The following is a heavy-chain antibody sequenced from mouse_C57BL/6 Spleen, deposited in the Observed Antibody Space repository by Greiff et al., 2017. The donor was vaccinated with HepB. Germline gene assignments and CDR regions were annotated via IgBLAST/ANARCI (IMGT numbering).Heavy chain of an antibody. V-gene: IGHV10-1*01. CDR1: GFSFNTYA. CDR3: VRGYSNYPGWYFDV. J-gene: IGHJ1*03. D-gene: IGHD2-5*01. Sequence: EVQLVESGGGLVQPKGSLKLSCAASGFSFNTYAMNWVRQAPGKGLEWVARIRSKSNNYATYYADSVKDRFTISRDDSESMLYLQMNNLKTEDTAMYYCVRGYSNYPGWYFDVWGTGTTVTVSS. CDR2: IRSKSNNYAT.